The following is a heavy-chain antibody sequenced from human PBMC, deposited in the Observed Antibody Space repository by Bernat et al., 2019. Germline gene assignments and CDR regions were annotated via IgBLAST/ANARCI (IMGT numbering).Heavy chain of an antibody. J-gene: IGHJ4*02. Sequence: QVTLRESGPALVKPTQTLTLTCTFSGFSLSTSGMCVSWIRQPPGKALEWLALIDWDDDKYYSTSLKTRLTISKDTSKNQVVLTMTNMDPVDTATYYCARTSGCYHHDTSFDYWGQGTLVTVSS. D-gene: IGHD1-26*01. V-gene: IGHV2-70*01. CDR3: ARTSGCYHHDTSFDY. CDR1: GFSLSTSGMC. CDR2: IDWDDDK.